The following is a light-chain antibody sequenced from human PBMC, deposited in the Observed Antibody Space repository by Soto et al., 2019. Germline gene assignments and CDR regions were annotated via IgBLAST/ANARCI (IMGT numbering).Light chain of an antibody. CDR3: LQDYNYPFT. V-gene: IGKV1-6*02. Sequence: AIQMTQSPSSLSASVGDRVTISCRASQDIRNHLAWYQQKPGKAPNLLIYAASSLQSGVPSRFSGSGSGTDFTLTISSLQPENFATYFCLQDYNYPFTFGPGNKVDIK. CDR2: AAS. CDR1: QDIRNH. J-gene: IGKJ3*01.